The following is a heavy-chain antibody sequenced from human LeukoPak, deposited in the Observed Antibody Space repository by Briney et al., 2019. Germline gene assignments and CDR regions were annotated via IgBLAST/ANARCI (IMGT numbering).Heavy chain of an antibody. CDR1: GYSFTSYW. J-gene: IGHJ3*02. D-gene: IGHD2-2*01. CDR3: ARREVLGYCSSTSCYEGAFDI. Sequence: GESLKISCKGSGYSFTSYWIGWVRQMPGKGLEWMGIIYPGDSDTRYSPSFQGQVTISADKSISTAYLQWSSLKASDTAMYYCARREVLGYCSSTSCYEGAFDIWGQGTVVTVSS. CDR2: IYPGDSDT. V-gene: IGHV5-51*01.